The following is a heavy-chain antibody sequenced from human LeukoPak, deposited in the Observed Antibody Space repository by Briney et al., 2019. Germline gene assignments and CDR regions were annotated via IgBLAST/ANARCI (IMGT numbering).Heavy chain of an antibody. CDR1: GYTFTGYY. V-gene: IGHV1-2*02. Sequence: GASVKVSCKASGYTFTGYYMHWVRQAPGQGLEWMGWINPNSGGTNYAQKFQGRVTMTRDTSISTAYMGLSRLRSDDTAVYYCAIEGRLLWFGELLSDYYYYGMDVWGQGTTVTVSS. J-gene: IGHJ6*02. D-gene: IGHD3-10*01. CDR3: AIEGRLLWFGELLSDYYYYGMDV. CDR2: INPNSGGT.